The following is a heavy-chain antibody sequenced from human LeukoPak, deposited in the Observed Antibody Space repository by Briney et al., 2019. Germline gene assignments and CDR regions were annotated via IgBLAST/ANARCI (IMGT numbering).Heavy chain of an antibody. J-gene: IGHJ3*02. CDR1: GFSISSAYY. Sequence: PSETLSLTCAVSGFSISSAYYWGWIRPPPGKGLEWIGSIYHSGSTYYNPSLKSRVTISVDTSKKQFSLKLSSVTDADTAVYYCARRRDDSDAFDIWGQGTMVTVSS. CDR3: ARRRDDSDAFDI. V-gene: IGHV4-38-2*01. D-gene: IGHD3-3*01. CDR2: IYHSGST.